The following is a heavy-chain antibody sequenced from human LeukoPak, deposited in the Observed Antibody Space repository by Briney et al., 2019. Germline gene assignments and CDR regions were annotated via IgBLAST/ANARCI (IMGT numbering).Heavy chain of an antibody. V-gene: IGHV1-3*01. CDR2: ISAGNGNT. CDR1: GYTFTTYT. Sequence: ASVKVSCKASGYTFTTYTMHWVRQAPGQRLEWMAWISAGNGNTKYSQKFQGRVTITRDTSASTAYMELSSLRSEDTAVYYCAREGSSSWYRDMFDYWGQGTLVTVSS. CDR3: AREGSSSWYRDMFDY. D-gene: IGHD6-13*01. J-gene: IGHJ4*02.